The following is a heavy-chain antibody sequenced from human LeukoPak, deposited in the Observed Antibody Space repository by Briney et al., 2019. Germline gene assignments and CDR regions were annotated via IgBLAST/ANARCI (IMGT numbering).Heavy chain of an antibody. CDR1: GGTFSSYA. CDR2: IIPIIGTA. V-gene: IGHV1-69*13. Sequence: SVKVSCKASGGTFSSYAISWVRQAPGQGLEWMGGIIPIIGTANYAQKFQGRVTITADESTSTAYMELSSLRSEDTAVYYCARAPGYDILTGSPDWGQGTLVTVSS. CDR3: ARAPGYDILTGSPD. D-gene: IGHD3-9*01. J-gene: IGHJ4*02.